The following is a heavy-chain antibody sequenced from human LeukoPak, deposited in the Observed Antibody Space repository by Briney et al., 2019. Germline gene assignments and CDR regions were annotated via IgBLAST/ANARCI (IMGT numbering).Heavy chain of an antibody. J-gene: IGHJ6*02. CDR2: IYHSGST. CDR1: GGSICSSNW. CDR3: ARGKQQLEPYYYYYGMDV. D-gene: IGHD6-13*01. Sequence: SGTLSLTCAVSGGSICSSNWWSWVRQPPGKGLEWIGEIYHSGSTNYNPSLKSRVTISVDKSKNQFSLKLSSATAADTAVYYCARGKQQLEPYYYYYGMDVWGQGTTVTVSS. V-gene: IGHV4-4*02.